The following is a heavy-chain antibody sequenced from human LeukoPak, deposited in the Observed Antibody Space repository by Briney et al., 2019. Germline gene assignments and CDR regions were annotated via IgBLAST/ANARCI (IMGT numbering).Heavy chain of an antibody. CDR3: ANMVRGGPFDY. J-gene: IGHJ4*02. CDR1: GFTFSSYG. Sequence: PGGSLRLSCAASGFTFSSYGMHWVRQAPGKGLEWVAVISYDGSNKYYADSVRGRFTISRDNSKNTLYLQMNSLRAEDTAVYYCANMVRGGPFDYWGQGTLVTVSS. V-gene: IGHV3-30*18. D-gene: IGHD3-10*01. CDR2: ISYDGSNK.